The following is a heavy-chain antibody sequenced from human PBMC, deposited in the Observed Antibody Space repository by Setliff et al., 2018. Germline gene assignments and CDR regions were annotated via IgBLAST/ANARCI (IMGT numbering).Heavy chain of an antibody. Sequence: ASVKVSCKASGYIFTSYGFSWVRQAPGQGLEWMGWISTYNGKTNYAQKFQGRVTMTTDTSTSTAYMELRSLRSDDTAVYYCARDPDYQYYYDSSGRDAFDIWGQGTMVTVSS. D-gene: IGHD3-22*01. V-gene: IGHV1-18*01. CDR2: ISTYNGKT. CDR3: ARDPDYQYYYDSSGRDAFDI. CDR1: GYIFTSYG. J-gene: IGHJ3*02.